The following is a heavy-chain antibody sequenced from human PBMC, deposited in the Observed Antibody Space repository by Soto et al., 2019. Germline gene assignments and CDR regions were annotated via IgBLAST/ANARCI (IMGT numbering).Heavy chain of an antibody. J-gene: IGHJ4*02. CDR1: GYTFTSYG. CDR2: ISAYNGNA. CDR3: ARDAFFGSGWRARARDY. D-gene: IGHD6-19*01. Sequence: ASVKVSCKASGYTFTSYGISWVRQAPGQGLEWMGWISAYNGNANYAQKLQGRVTMTTDTSTSTAYMELRSLRSDDTAVYYCARDAFFGSGWRARARDYWGQGTLVTSPQ. V-gene: IGHV1-18*04.